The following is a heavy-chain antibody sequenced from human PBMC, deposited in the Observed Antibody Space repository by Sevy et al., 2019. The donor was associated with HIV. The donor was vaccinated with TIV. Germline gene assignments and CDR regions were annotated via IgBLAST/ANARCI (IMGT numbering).Heavy chain of an antibody. Sequence: GGSLRLSCAASGFTFSSYWMSWVRQAPGKGLEWVANIKRDGSEKYYVDSVKGRFTISRDNAKNSLYLQMNSLRAEGTAVYYCARDCSSTSCLWGLDVWGQGTTVTVSS. J-gene: IGHJ6*02. D-gene: IGHD2-2*01. CDR3: ARDCSSTSCLWGLDV. CDR2: IKRDGSEK. CDR1: GFTFSSYW. V-gene: IGHV3-7*03.